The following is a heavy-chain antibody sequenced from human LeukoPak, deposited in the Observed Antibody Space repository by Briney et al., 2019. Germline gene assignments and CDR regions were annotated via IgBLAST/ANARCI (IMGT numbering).Heavy chain of an antibody. Sequence: ASVKVSCKASGYTFTRYAMNWVRQAPGQGLEWMGWINPKTGNPTYAQDFTGRFVFSLDTSVTTAYLQISSLKDDDTAVYYCARRPPSITRDAFDIWGQGTMVTVSS. CDR1: GYTFTRYA. V-gene: IGHV7-4-1*02. CDR3: ARRPPSITRDAFDI. CDR2: INPKTGNP. J-gene: IGHJ3*02.